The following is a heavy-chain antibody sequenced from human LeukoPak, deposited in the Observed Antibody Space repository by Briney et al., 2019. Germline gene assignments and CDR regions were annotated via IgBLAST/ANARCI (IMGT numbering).Heavy chain of an antibody. Sequence: GGSLRLSCAASGFTFSSYSMNWVRQAPGKGLEWVSSISSSSSYIYYADSVKGRFTISRDNAKNSLYLQMNSLRAEDTAVYYCARAERYGDYGAFDIWGQGTMVTVSS. D-gene: IGHD4-17*01. V-gene: IGHV3-21*01. CDR2: ISSSSSYI. CDR3: ARAERYGDYGAFDI. J-gene: IGHJ3*02. CDR1: GFTFSSYS.